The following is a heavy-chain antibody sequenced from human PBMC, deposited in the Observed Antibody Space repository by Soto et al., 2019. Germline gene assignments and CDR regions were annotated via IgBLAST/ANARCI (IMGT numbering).Heavy chain of an antibody. CDR3: AREGRLLWFGELPYYCDY. V-gene: IGHV3-7*03. D-gene: IGHD3-10*01. Sequence: GGSLRLSCAASGFTFSSYWMSWVRQAPGKGLEWVANIKQDGSEKYYVDSVKGRFNISRDNAKNSLYLQMNSLRAEDTAVYYRAREGRLLWFGELPYYCDYWGQGTRVTVSS. CDR1: GFTFSSYW. CDR2: IKQDGSEK. J-gene: IGHJ4*02.